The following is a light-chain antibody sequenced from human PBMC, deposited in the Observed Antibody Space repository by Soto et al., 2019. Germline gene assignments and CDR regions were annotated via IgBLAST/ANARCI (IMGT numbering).Light chain of an antibody. Sequence: DIQMTQTPATLSASVGDGVTITCRASQSISSWLAWYQQKPGKAPKLLIYKASSLESGVPSRFSGSGSGTEFTLTISSLQPDDFATYYCQQYNSYPRTFGQGTKVDI. CDR1: QSISSW. CDR2: KAS. V-gene: IGKV1-5*03. J-gene: IGKJ1*01. CDR3: QQYNSYPRT.